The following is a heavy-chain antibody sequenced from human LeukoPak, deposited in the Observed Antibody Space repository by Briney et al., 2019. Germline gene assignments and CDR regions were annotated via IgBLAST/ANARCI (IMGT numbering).Heavy chain of an antibody. V-gene: IGHV1-8*02. CDR1: GYTFTGYY. CDR2: MNPKSGNT. Sequence: ASVKVSCKASGYTFTGYYMHWVRQATGQGLEWMGWMNPKSGNTGYAQKFQGRVTMTRNTPISTAYMELSSLRSEDTAVYYCARGPSVRVVRREGYYYYMDVWGKGTTVTVSS. D-gene: IGHD3-10*01. CDR3: ARGPSVRVVRREGYYYYMDV. J-gene: IGHJ6*03.